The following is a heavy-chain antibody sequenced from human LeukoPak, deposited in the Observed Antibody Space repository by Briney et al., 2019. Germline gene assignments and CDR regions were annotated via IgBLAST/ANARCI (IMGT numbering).Heavy chain of an antibody. CDR2: INHSGST. Sequence: PSETLSLTCAVYGGSFSGYYWSWIRQPPGKGLEWIGEINHSGSTNYNPSLKSRVTISVDTSKNQFSLKLSSVTAADTAVYYCARGGDIVVVPATFDPWGQGTLVTVSS. V-gene: IGHV4-34*01. CDR3: ARGGDIVVVPATFDP. CDR1: GGSFSGYY. J-gene: IGHJ5*02. D-gene: IGHD2-2*01.